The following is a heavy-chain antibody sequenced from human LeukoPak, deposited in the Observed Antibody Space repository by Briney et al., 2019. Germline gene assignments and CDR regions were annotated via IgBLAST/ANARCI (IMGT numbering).Heavy chain of an antibody. CDR3: ARQDTYSYDSGSQGGDFDY. D-gene: IGHD3-10*01. CDR1: GGSVSSISYY. CDR2: FHYSGST. J-gene: IGHJ4*02. Sequence: SETLSLTCTISGGSVSSISYYWGWIRQPPGKGLEWIGSFHYSGSTYYNPSLKSRVTISVDTSNNQFSLKLRSVTAADTAVYYCARQDTYSYDSGSQGGDFDYWGQGTLVTVSS. V-gene: IGHV4-39*01.